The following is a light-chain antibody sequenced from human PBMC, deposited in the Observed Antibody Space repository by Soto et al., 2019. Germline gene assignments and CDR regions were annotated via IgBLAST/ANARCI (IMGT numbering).Light chain of an antibody. Sequence: QSALTQPASVSGSPGQSITISCSGTSSDVGAHDFVSWYQHHPDKAPKVIIFEGTKRPSGVSPRFSGSKTGNTASLTISGLQAEDEADYYCNSYTLRKTVIFGGGTKLTVL. CDR1: SSDVGAHDF. J-gene: IGLJ2*01. CDR3: NSYTLRKTVI. CDR2: EGT. V-gene: IGLV2-14*01.